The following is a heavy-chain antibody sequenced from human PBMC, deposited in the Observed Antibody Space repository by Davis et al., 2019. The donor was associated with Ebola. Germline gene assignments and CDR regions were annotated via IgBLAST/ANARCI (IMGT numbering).Heavy chain of an antibody. J-gene: IGHJ2*01. CDR2: TYYSGST. V-gene: IGHV4-59*12. CDR1: GGSISSYY. Sequence: PSETLSLTCTVSGGSISSYYWSWIRQPPGKGLEWIAYTYYSGSTNYNPSLKSRVTIPVDTSKNQFSLKQSSVTAADTAVYYCAREGDGDYGHGYFDLWGRGTLVTVSS. D-gene: IGHD4-17*01. CDR3: AREGDGDYGHGYFDL.